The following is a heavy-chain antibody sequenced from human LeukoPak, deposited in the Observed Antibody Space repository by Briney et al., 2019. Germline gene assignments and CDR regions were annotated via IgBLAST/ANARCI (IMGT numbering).Heavy chain of an antibody. CDR2: ISAYNGNT. J-gene: IGHJ3*02. D-gene: IGHD2-2*01. CDR3: ASPCSSTSCYPNDAFDI. V-gene: IGHV1-18*01. CDR1: GYTFTSYG. Sequence: ASVKVSCKASGYTFTSYGISWVRQAPGQGLEWMGWISAYNGNTNYEQELQGRVTMTTDTSTSTAYMELRSLRSDDTAVYYCASPCSSTSCYPNDAFDIWGQGTMVTVSS.